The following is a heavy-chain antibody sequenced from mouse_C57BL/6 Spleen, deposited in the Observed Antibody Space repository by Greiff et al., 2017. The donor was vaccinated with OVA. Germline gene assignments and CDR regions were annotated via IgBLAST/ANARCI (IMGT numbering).Heavy chain of an antibody. Sequence: EVQLQQSGPEMVKPGASVKISCKASGYSFTDYNMNWVKQSNGKSLEWIGVINPNYGTTSYNQKFKGKATLTVDQSSSTAYMQLNSLTSEDSAVYYCAREGVYGSSPWFAYWGQGTLVTVSA. CDR2: INPNYGTT. V-gene: IGHV1-39*01. CDR1: GYSFTDYN. D-gene: IGHD1-1*01. CDR3: AREGVYGSSPWFAY. J-gene: IGHJ3*01.